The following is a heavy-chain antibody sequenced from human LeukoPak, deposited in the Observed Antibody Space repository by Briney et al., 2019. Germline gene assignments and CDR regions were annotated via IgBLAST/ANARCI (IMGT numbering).Heavy chain of an antibody. D-gene: IGHD3-10*01. CDR1: GFTFSNAW. J-gene: IGHJ4*02. Sequence: PGGSLRLSCAASGFTFSNAWMSWVRQAPGKGLEWVSAISGSGGSTYYADSVKGRFTISRDNSKNTLYLQMNSLRAEDTAVYYCAKTPTMVRGVYFDYWGQGTLVTVSS. V-gene: IGHV3-23*01. CDR2: ISGSGGST. CDR3: AKTPTMVRGVYFDY.